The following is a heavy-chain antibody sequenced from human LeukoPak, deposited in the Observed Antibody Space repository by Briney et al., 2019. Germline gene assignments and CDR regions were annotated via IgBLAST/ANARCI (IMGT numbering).Heavy chain of an antibody. J-gene: IGHJ4*02. CDR3: ARSEMATMYGSQNFDY. CDR2: IYTSGST. Sequence: SQTLSLTCTVSDGSISSGSYYWSWIRQPAGKGLEWIGRIYTSGSTNYNPSLKSRVTISVDTSKNQFSLKLSSVTAADTAVYYCARSEMATMYGSQNFDYWGQGTLVTVSS. D-gene: IGHD5-24*01. V-gene: IGHV4-61*02. CDR1: DGSISSGSYY.